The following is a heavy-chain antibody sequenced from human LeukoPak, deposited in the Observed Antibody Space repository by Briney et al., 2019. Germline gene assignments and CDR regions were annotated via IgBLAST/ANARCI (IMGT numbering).Heavy chain of an antibody. V-gene: IGHV1-46*01. CDR2: INPSGGST. CDR3: ASSLRGVVVPAALDY. J-gene: IGHJ4*02. CDR1: GYTFTSYY. Sequence: GASVKVSCKASGYTFTSYYMHWVRQAPGQGLEWMGIINPSGGSTSYAQKLQGRVTMTTDTSTSTAYMELRSLRSDDTAVYYCASSLRGVVVPAALDYWGQGTLVTVSS. D-gene: IGHD2-2*01.